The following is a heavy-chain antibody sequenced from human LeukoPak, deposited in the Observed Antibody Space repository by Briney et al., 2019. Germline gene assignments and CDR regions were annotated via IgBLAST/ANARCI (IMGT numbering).Heavy chain of an antibody. V-gene: IGHV3-11*01. J-gene: IGHJ4*02. D-gene: IGHD3-3*01. CDR2: ISSNGSTI. CDR3: SRDPRGFLEWLGTDY. CDR1: GFTFSDYY. Sequence: PGGSLRLSCAASGFTFSDYYMSWIRQAPGKGVEWVSYISSNGSTIYYADSVKGRFTISRDNAKNSLYLQTNSLRAKGTAVYYCSRDPRGFLEWLGTDYCGQGTLVTVSS.